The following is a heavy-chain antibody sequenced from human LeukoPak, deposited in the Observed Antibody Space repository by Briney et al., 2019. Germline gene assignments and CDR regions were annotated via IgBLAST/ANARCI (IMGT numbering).Heavy chain of an antibody. D-gene: IGHD6-13*01. CDR1: GYSFTTYW. CDR2: INPDDSDI. J-gene: IGHJ4*02. V-gene: IGHV5-51*01. Sequence: GESLKISCKGSGYSFTTYWIGWVRQMPGKGLEWMGIINPDDSDIRYSPSFQGQVTLSADKSISTAYLQWSSLKASDTAMYYCARSYAADYWGQGTLVTVSS. CDR3: ARSYAADY.